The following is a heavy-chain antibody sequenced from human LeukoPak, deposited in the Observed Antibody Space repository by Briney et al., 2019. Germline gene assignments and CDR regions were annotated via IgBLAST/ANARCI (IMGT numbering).Heavy chain of an antibody. D-gene: IGHD6-13*01. CDR1: GFTFSSYA. CDR3: ARGGYSSSF. J-gene: IGHJ4*02. CDR2: IKHDGSEK. V-gene: IGHV3-7*01. Sequence: GGSLRLSCAASGFTFSSYAMSWVRQAPGKGLEWVANIKHDGSEKYVDSVKGRFTISRDNAKNSLYLQMDSLRAEDAAVYYCARGGYSSSFGGQGTLVTVSS.